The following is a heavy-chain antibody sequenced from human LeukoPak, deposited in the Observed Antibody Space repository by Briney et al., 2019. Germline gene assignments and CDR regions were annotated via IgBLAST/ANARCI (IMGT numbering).Heavy chain of an antibody. CDR2: ISSSSSYI. CDR3: ARDRSGSYHRALKY. D-gene: IGHD1-26*01. V-gene: IGHV3-21*01. J-gene: IGHJ4*02. Sequence: GGSLRLSCAASGFTFSSYSMNWVRQAPGKWLEWVSSISSSSSYIYYADSVKGRFTISRDNAKNSLYLQMNSLRAEDTAVYYCARDRSGSYHRALKYWGQGTLVTVSS. CDR1: GFTFSSYS.